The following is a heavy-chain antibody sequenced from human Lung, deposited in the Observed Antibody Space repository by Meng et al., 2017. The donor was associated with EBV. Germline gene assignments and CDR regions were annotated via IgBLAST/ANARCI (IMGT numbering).Heavy chain of an antibody. Sequence: EGLLVESGRGLSRPWGSLVLSCAVSGFTVSNNYMSWIRKAPGRGLEWVSLIYSVGSTYYADSVKGRFTISRDNSKNTLHLQMNSLRVEDTAVYYCITSHDCGQGTLVTVSS. CDR2: IYSVGST. D-gene: IGHD1-14*01. CDR3: ITSHD. CDR1: GFTVSNNY. V-gene: IGHV3-53*01. J-gene: IGHJ4*02.